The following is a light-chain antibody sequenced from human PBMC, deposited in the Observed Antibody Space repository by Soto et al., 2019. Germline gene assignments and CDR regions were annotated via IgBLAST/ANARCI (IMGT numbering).Light chain of an antibody. CDR2: EVR. V-gene: IGLV2-14*01. J-gene: IGLJ1*01. Sequence: QSALTQPASVSGSPGQSITISCTGTSSDVGNYIYVSWYQQHPGTAPKLMIYEVRNRPSGVSARFSGSKSANTASLTISGLQAEDEADYYCSSYTSRSTPLVFGTGTKLTVL. CDR3: SSYTSRSTPLV. CDR1: SSDVGNYIY.